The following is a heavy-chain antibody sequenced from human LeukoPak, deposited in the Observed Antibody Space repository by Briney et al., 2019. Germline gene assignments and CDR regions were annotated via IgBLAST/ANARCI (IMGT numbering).Heavy chain of an antibody. J-gene: IGHJ4*02. CDR1: GFTFSNAW. CDR2: IYYSGST. Sequence: GSLRLSCAASGFTFSNAWMSWVRQAPGKGLEWIGSIYYSGSTYYNPSLKSRVTLSVDTSKKQFSLNLSSVTAADTAVYYCARGRPADSSGWYVNYWGQGTLVTVSS. V-gene: IGHV4-4*02. CDR3: ARGRPADSSGWYVNY. D-gene: IGHD6-19*01.